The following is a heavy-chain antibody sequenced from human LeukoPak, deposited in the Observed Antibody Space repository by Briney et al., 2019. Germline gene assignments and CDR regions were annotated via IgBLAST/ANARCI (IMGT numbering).Heavy chain of an antibody. V-gene: IGHV3-7*01. D-gene: IGHD2-2*01. CDR2: IKQDGSEK. J-gene: IGHJ4*02. CDR1: GFTFSSYG. Sequence: GGSLRLSCAAPGFTFSSYGMSWVRQAPGKGLEGVANIKQDGSEKYYVDSVKGRFTVSRDNAENSLYLQINNLRAEDTAVYYCGRLAHNAWYAIDFWGQGTLVTVSS. CDR3: GRLAHNAWYAIDF.